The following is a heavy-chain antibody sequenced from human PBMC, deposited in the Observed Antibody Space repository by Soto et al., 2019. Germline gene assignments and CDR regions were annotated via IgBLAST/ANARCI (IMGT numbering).Heavy chain of an antibody. V-gene: IGHV1-2*04. CDR3: ARESGGATATLDYYYFYMDV. CDR1: GDTFTDYY. D-gene: IGHD5-12*01. Sequence: QVQLVQSGAEVKKPGASVTASCRSSGDTFTDYYMHWVRQAPGQGLEWMGWINPNSGVTKYAQKFQGWVTMTRDTSIRTVYMQLSRLRSDDTAVYYCARESGGATATLDYYYFYMDVWGTGTTVTVSS. J-gene: IGHJ6*03. CDR2: INPNSGVT.